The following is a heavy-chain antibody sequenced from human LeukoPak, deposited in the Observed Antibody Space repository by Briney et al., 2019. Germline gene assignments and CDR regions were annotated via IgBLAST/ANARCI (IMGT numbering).Heavy chain of an antibody. D-gene: IGHD2-2*01. J-gene: IGHJ3*02. CDR1: GFTLTTYW. V-gene: IGHV3-33*08. CDR2: IWYDGSNK. Sequence: GGSLRLSCAASGFTLTTYWMSWARQAPGKGLEWVAVIWYDGSNKYYADSVKGRFTISRDNSKNTLYLQMNSLRAEDTAVYYCARASLGYCSSTSCYEPGDAFDIWGQGTMVTVSS. CDR3: ARASLGYCSSTSCYEPGDAFDI.